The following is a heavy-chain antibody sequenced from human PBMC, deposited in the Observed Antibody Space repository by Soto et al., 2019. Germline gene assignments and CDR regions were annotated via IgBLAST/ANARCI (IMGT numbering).Heavy chain of an antibody. D-gene: IGHD5-18*01. CDR2: INSDGSST. V-gene: IGHV3-74*01. CDR1: GFTFSSYW. Sequence: PGGSLRLSCAASGFTFSSYWMHWVRQAPGKGLVWVSRINSDGSSTSYADSVKGRFTISRDNAKNTLYLQMNSLRAEDTAVYYCARTRYSYGHKDYWGQGTLVTVSS. J-gene: IGHJ4*02. CDR3: ARTRYSYGHKDY.